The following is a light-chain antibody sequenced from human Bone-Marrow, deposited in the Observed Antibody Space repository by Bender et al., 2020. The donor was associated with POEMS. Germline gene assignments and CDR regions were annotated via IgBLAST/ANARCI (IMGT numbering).Light chain of an antibody. V-gene: IGLV2-23*02. J-gene: IGLJ2*01. CDR3: CSYAGSTTYVL. CDR1: SSDVGSYNL. CDR2: EVT. Sequence: QSALTQPASVSGSPGQSITISCTGTSSDVGSYNLVSWYQQYPGKAPKVMIYEVTKRPSGVSSRFSGSKSGNTASLTISGLQAEDEADYYCCSYAGSTTYVLFGGGTKLTVL.